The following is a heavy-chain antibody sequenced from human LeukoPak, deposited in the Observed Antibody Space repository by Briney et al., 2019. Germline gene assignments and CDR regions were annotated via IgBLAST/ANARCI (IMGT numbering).Heavy chain of an antibody. J-gene: IGHJ4*02. CDR3: ARDLDSGSYVY. Sequence: GGSLRLSCAASGFTFSSYAMHWVRQAPGKGLEWVAVISYDGSNKYYADSVKGRFTISRDNSKNTLYLQMNSLRAEDTAVYYCARDLDSGSYVYWGQGTLVTVSS. CDR2: ISYDGSNK. CDR1: GFTFSSYA. D-gene: IGHD1-26*01. V-gene: IGHV3-30-3*01.